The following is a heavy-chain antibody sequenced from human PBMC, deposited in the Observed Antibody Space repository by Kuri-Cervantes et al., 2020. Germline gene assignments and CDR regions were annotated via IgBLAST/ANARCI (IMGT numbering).Heavy chain of an antibody. J-gene: IGHJ3*02. CDR1: GGSINSSTYY. Sequence: GSLRLPCTVSGGSINSSTYYWGWIRQPPGKGLEWIGTIYYSGSTYYNPSLKSRVTISVDTSKNQFSLKLSSVTAADTAVYYCARAPYQLLSPGHDAFDIWGQGTMVTVSS. CDR2: IYYSGST. CDR3: ARAPYQLLSPGHDAFDI. D-gene: IGHD2-2*01. V-gene: IGHV4-39*07.